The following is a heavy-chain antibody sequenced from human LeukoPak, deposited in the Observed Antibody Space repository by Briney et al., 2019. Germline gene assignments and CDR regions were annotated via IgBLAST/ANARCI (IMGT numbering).Heavy chain of an antibody. J-gene: IGHJ4*02. Sequence: GGSLRLSCAASGFTFSSYWMTWVRQAPGKGLEWVANMNQDGSEIYHVDSVEDRFTISRDNAKKSLYLQMNSLRAEDTAVYYCARSDSSSWYSLHDYWGQGTLVTVST. CDR3: ARSDSSSWYSLHDY. D-gene: IGHD6-13*01. V-gene: IGHV3-7*01. CDR2: MNQDGSEI. CDR1: GFTFSSYW.